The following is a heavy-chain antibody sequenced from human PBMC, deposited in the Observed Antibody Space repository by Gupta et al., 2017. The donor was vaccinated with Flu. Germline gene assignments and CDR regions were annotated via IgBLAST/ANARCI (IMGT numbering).Heavy chain of an antibody. Sequence: EVQLMESGGGLVEPGGYLRLSCVMSGFTFSDSHMHWIRQAPGKGLEWISYIGSGSNTDYADCVRGRFTMSRDNARDSLLLQMNSLRDEDTALYYCVRDLNWAFVLGGQGTLVTVSS. CDR3: VRDLNWAFVL. CDR2: IGSGSNT. V-gene: IGHV3-48*02. J-gene: IGHJ4*02. CDR1: GFTFSDSH. D-gene: IGHD3-16*01.